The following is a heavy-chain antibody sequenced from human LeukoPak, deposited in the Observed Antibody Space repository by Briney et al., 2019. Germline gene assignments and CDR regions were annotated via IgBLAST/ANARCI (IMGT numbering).Heavy chain of an antibody. D-gene: IGHD1-1*01. CDR1: GDSVSSNSAA. V-gene: IGHV6-1*01. J-gene: IGHJ5*02. CDR3: ARGVEPGDWFDP. CDR2: TYYRSKWYN. Sequence: TSQTLSLTCAISGDSVSSNSAAWNWIRQSPSRGLEWLGRTYYRSKWYNDYAISVKGRITINPDASKNQLSLQLNSVTPEDTAVYYCARGVEPGDWFDPWAQGTLVTVSS.